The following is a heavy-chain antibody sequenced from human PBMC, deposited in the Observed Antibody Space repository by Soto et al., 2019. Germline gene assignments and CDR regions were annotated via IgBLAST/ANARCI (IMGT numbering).Heavy chain of an antibody. D-gene: IGHD3-10*01. J-gene: IGHJ4*02. CDR3: ARRNNYYGSGSYYIRNYYFDY. CDR1: GGSFSGYY. CDR2: INHSGST. Sequence: SETLSLTCAVYGGSFSGYYWSWIRQPPGKGLEWIGEINHSGSTNYNPSLKSRVTISVDTSKNQFSLKLSSVTAADTAVYYCARRNNYYGSGSYYIRNYYFDYWGQGTLVTVSS. V-gene: IGHV4-34*01.